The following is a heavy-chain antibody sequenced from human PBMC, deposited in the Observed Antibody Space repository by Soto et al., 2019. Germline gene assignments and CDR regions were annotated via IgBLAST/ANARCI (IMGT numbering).Heavy chain of an antibody. CDR3: ARGGMITFGGVIANPYYYYGMDV. J-gene: IGHJ6*02. CDR1: GGSISSGDYY. V-gene: IGHV4-30-4*01. CDR2: IYYSGST. Sequence: SSETLSLTCTVSGGSISSGDYYWSWIRQPPGKGLGWIGYIYYSGSTYYNPSLKSRVTISVDTSKNQFSLKLSSVTAADTAVYYCARGGMITFGGVIANPYYYYGMDVWGQGTTVTVSS. D-gene: IGHD3-16*02.